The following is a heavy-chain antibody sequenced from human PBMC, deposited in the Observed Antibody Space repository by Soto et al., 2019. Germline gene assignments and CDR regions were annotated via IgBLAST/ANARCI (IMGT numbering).Heavy chain of an antibody. V-gene: IGHV4-39*01. CDR3: TRGLTSPSAAGI. CDR2: VHKTGTT. CDR1: GGSVTSSGNY. Sequence: QLQLQESGPGLVKPSETLSLTCTVSGGSVTSSGNYWGWVRQPPGKGLEWIGSVHKTGTTYYNPSFKSRVTIAVDTSKSQFSLELTSVTAADTSVYYCTRGLTSPSAAGIWGQGTLVTVSS. J-gene: IGHJ1*01.